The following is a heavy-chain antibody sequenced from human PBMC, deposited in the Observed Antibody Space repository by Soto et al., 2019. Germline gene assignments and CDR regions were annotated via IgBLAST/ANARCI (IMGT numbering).Heavy chain of an antibody. CDR1: GGSITSSGYY. D-gene: IGHD2-2*01. V-gene: IGHV4-31*03. Sequence: QVQLQESGPGLVKPSQTLSLTCTVSGGSITSSGYYWSWIRQHPGEGLEWIGFTSNSGSTSYNPSLKSRVTISVDTSSNQFSLNLKSVTDADTAVYYCARGGGSTKVDYWGQGTLVTVS. J-gene: IGHJ4*02. CDR3: ARGGGSTKVDY. CDR2: TSNSGST.